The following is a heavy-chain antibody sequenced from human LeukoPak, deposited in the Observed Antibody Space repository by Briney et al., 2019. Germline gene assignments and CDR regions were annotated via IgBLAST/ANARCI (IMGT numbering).Heavy chain of an antibody. V-gene: IGHV3-7*01. CDR2: IKPDGSQK. D-gene: IGHD2-2*01. J-gene: IGHJ4*02. CDR3: ARDPRSYYRRNSTSLRWTGDVGY. Sequence: GGSLRLSCTASGFTFNNYWMTWVRQAPGKGLEWVANIKPDGSQKHYVDSVKGRFTISRDNAKNSLYLQMNSLRAEDTAVYYCARDPRSYYRRNSTSLRWTGDVGYWGQGTLVTVSS. CDR1: GFTFNNYW.